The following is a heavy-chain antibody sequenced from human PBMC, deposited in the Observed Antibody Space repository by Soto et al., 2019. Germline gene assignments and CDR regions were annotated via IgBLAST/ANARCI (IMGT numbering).Heavy chain of an antibody. CDR3: PRDPEMLDDYYCGKDV. D-gene: IGHD1-1*01. V-gene: IGHV4-30-4*01. J-gene: IGHJ6*02. CDR2: IYSGGST. CDR1: GASIGSGDYY. Sequence: SETLSLTCTVSGASIGSGDYYWRCIRQPPGKGLEWIGYIYSGGSTSYNPSLKSRLTISLDTSHNQFSLKLSSLSAPATAASFCPRDPEMLDDYYCGKDVWGQGNSVAVSS.